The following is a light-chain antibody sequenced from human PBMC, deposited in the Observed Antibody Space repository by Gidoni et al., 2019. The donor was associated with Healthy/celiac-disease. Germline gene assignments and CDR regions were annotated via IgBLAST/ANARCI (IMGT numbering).Light chain of an antibody. CDR1: SGINVGTYR. CDR2: YKSDSDK. Sequence: QAALTQPSSLSASPGASASLTCTLRSGINVGTYRIYWYQQKPGSPPQYLLRYKSDSDKQQGSRVPSRFSGSKDASANAGILLISGLQSEDEADYYCMIWHSSAWVFGGGTKLTVL. V-gene: IGLV5-45*03. CDR3: MIWHSSAWV. J-gene: IGLJ3*02.